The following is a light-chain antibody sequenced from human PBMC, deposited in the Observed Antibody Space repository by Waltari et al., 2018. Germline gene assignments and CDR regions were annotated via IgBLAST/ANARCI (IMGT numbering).Light chain of an antibody. CDR2: AAS. CDR3: QQANSFPLT. J-gene: IGKJ4*01. CDR1: QDISRW. Sequence: DIQMTQFPSSVSASVGDRVTITCRASQDISRWLAWYQQKPGKAPKFLIYAASNLQSGVPSRFSGTGSGTDFTLTISSLQHEDFATYYCQQANSFPLTFGGGTKVEIK. V-gene: IGKV1-12*01.